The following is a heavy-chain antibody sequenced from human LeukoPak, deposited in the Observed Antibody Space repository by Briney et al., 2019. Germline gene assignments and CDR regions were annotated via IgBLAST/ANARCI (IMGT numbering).Heavy chain of an antibody. D-gene: IGHD1-1*01. J-gene: IGHJ5*02. CDR2: IIWNSGSI. CDR3: AKGRRNDVVNWFDP. Sequence: PGRSLRLSCAASGFTFDDYAMHWVRQAPGKGLEWVSGIIWNSGSIVYADSVKGRFTISRDNAKNSLYLQMNSLRAEDTALYYCAKGRRNDVVNWFDPWGQGTLVTGSS. CDR1: GFTFDDYA. V-gene: IGHV3-9*01.